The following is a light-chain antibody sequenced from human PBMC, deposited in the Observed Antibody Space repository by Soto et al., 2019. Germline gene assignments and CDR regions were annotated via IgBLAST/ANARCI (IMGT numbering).Light chain of an antibody. CDR1: SSDVGGYNY. V-gene: IGLV2-14*01. CDR3: SSYTSSSTVV. J-gene: IGLJ2*01. CDR2: DVS. Sequence: QSALTQPASVSGSPGQSITISCTGTSSDVGGYNYVSWYQQHPGKAPKLMIYDVSNRPSGVSNRFSGYKSGNTASLTISGLQAEDEADYYFSSYTSSSTVVFGGGTKLTVL.